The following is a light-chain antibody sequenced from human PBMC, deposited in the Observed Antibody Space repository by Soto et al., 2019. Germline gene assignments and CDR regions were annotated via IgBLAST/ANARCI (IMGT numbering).Light chain of an antibody. CDR1: SSDVGAYNY. J-gene: IGLJ2*01. Sequence: QSALTQPPSASGSPGQSVTISCTGTSSDVGAYNYVSWYQQHPGKAPKLMIYEVLKRPSGVPDRFSGPKSGNTASLTVSGLQAEDDADYYCTSYGGINNFVVFGGGTKVTVL. CDR3: TSYGGINNFVV. V-gene: IGLV2-8*01. CDR2: EVL.